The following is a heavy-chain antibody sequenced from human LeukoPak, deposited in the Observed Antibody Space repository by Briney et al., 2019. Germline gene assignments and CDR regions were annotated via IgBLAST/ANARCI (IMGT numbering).Heavy chain of an antibody. CDR2: ISGSGGST. D-gene: IGHD6-19*01. J-gene: IGHJ4*02. V-gene: IGHV3-23*01. CDR1: GFTFSSYA. CDR3: AKDYSSGWDYFDY. Sequence: GGSLRLSCEASGFTFSSYAMSWVRQAPGKGLEWVSGISGSGGSTYYADSVKGRFTISRDNSKNTLYLQMNSLRAEDTAVYYCAKDYSSGWDYFDYWGQGTLVTVSS.